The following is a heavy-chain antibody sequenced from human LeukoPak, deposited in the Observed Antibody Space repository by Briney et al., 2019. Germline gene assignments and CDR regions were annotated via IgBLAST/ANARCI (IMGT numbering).Heavy chain of an antibody. D-gene: IGHD6-19*01. CDR2: IYGGGNI. CDR3: AKDLSSGWYWYFDL. J-gene: IGHJ2*01. CDR1: GFTVSSNY. Sequence: GGSLRLSCAASGFTVSSNYMNWVRQAPGKGLEWASVIYGGGNIYYADSVKGRFTISRDNSKNTLYLQMNSLRAEDTAVYYCAKDLSSGWYWYFDLWGRGTLVTVSS. V-gene: IGHV3-53*01.